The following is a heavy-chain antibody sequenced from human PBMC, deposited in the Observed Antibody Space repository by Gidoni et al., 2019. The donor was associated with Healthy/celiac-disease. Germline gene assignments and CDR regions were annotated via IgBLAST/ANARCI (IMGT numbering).Heavy chain of an antibody. CDR3: ARGGGSGWYHYYYYYYMDV. D-gene: IGHD6-19*01. V-gene: IGHV1-8*01. J-gene: IGHJ6*03. CDR1: GYTFTSYD. Sequence: QVQLVQSGAEVKKPGASVKVSCKASGYTFTSYDINWVRQATGQGLEWMGWMNPNSGNTGYAQKFQGRVTMTRNTSISTAYMELSSLRSEDTAVYYCARGGGSGWYHYYYYYYMDVWGKGTTVTVSS. CDR2: MNPNSGNT.